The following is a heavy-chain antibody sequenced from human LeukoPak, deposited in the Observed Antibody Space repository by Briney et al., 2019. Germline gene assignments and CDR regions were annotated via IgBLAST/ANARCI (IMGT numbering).Heavy chain of an antibody. D-gene: IGHD6-19*01. CDR3: AKTTAGYSSGRYPGWPVDY. CDR2: ISGSGGST. V-gene: IGHV3-23*01. Sequence: GSLRLSCAASGFTFNSYAMYWVRQAPGKGLEWVSGISGSGGSTYHADSVEGWFSISRDNSRNTVFLQMHSLRAEDTALYYCAKTTAGYSSGRYPGWPVDYWGQGTLVTVSS. CDR1: GFTFNSYA. J-gene: IGHJ4*02.